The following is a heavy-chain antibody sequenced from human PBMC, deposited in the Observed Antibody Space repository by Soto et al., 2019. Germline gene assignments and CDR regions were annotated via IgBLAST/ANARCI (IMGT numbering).Heavy chain of an antibody. V-gene: IGHV4-59*01. Sequence: PSETLSLTCAVSDGSFSSNFWSWIRQPPGKGLEWIASVYYGVTTNYNPFLKGRVTISVDTSTNQFSLKLNSVTAADTAVYYCAGSRARGGIINDWGQGTQVTV. CDR3: AGSRARGGIIND. J-gene: IGHJ4*02. CDR1: DGSFSSNF. CDR2: VYYGVTT. D-gene: IGHD3-10*01.